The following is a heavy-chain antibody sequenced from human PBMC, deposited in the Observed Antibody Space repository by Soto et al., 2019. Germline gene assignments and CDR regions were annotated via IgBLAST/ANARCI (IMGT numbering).Heavy chain of an antibody. Sequence: GSLRLSFVASGFPFSSYAMSWVRQTPEKGLEWVSGISGSGGRTYYADSVKGRFTISRDDSNNTLSLQMHSLRVEDTAVYFCAKGGYYSLFDIWGQGTMVTVSS. CDR3: AKGGYYSLFDI. V-gene: IGHV3-23*01. CDR2: ISGSGGRT. CDR1: GFPFSSYA. J-gene: IGHJ3*02. D-gene: IGHD2-15*01.